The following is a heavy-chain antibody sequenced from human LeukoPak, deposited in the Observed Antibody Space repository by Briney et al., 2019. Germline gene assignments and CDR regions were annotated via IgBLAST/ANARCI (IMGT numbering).Heavy chain of an antibody. CDR3: AGTRRYCSGGSCYNWFDP. CDR2: IYSSGST. Sequence: PSETLSLTCTVSGDSISGDNYYWSWIRQSAGKGLEWIGRIYSSGSTIYNASLKSRLTISVDTSKNQFSLRLTSVTAADTAVYYCAGTRRYCSGGSCYNWFDPWGQGTLVTVSS. J-gene: IGHJ5*02. D-gene: IGHD2-15*01. CDR1: GDSISGDNYY. V-gene: IGHV4-61*02.